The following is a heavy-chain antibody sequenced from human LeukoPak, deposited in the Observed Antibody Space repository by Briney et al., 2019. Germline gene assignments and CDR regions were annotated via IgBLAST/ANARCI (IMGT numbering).Heavy chain of an antibody. CDR2: IGIAGDA. CDR3: ARVDYYDSSGFYYFDY. V-gene: IGHV3-13*01. CDR1: GFTFSTYD. J-gene: IGHJ4*02. Sequence: GGSLRLSCAASGFTFSTYDMHWVRQATGKGLEWVSAIGIAGDAYYLGSVKGRFTISRENAKKSLYLQMNSLRAEDTAVYYCARVDYYDSSGFYYFDYWGQGTLATVSS. D-gene: IGHD3-22*01.